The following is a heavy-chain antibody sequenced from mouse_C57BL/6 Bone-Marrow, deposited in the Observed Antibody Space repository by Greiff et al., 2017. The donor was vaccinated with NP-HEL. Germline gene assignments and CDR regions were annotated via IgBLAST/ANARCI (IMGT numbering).Heavy chain of an antibody. V-gene: IGHV1-55*01. J-gene: IGHJ2*01. Sequence: QVQLQQSGAELVKPGASVKMSCKASGYTFTSYWITWVKQRPGQGLEWIGDIYPGSGSTNYNEKFKSKATLTVDTSSSTAYMQRSSLTSEDAAVYYCARWRTAQATWGKGTTLTVSS. CDR2: IYPGSGST. CDR3: ARWRTAQAT. CDR1: GYTFTSYW. D-gene: IGHD3-2*02.